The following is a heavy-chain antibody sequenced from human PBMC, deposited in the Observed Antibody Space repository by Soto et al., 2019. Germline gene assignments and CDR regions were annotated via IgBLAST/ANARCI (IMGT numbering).Heavy chain of an antibody. CDR2: INPNSGGT. CDR3: ARTGEVDAFDI. CDR1: GYTFTSYY. V-gene: IGHV1-2*04. D-gene: IGHD7-27*01. J-gene: IGHJ3*02. Sequence: ASVKVSCKASGYTFTSYYMHWVRQAPGQGLEWMGWINPNSGGTNYAQKFQGWVTMTRDTSISTAYMELSRLRSDDTAVYYGARTGEVDAFDIWGQGTMVTVSS.